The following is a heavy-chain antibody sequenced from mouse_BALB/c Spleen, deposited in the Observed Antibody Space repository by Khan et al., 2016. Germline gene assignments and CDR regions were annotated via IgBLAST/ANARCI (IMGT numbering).Heavy chain of an antibody. J-gene: IGHJ4*01. Sequence: EVQLVESGGGLVQPKGSLKLSCAASGFTFNTYAMNWVRQAPGKGLEWVARIRSKSNNYATYYADSVKDRFTISRDDSQSMLYLQMNNLKTEDTAMYYCVRGYGRHYYAMDYWGQGTSVTVSS. CDR1: GFTFNTYA. V-gene: IGHV10-1*02. D-gene: IGHD3-2*02. CDR3: VRGYGRHYYAMDY. CDR2: IRSKSNNYAT.